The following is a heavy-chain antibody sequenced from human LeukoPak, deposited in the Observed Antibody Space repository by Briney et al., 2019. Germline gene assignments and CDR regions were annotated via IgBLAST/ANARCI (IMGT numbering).Heavy chain of an antibody. V-gene: IGHV4-34*01. J-gene: IGHJ4*02. CDR1: GGSFSGYY. Sequence: SETLSLTCAVYGGSFSGYYWSWIRQPPGKGLEWIGEINHSGSTNYNPSLKSRVTISVDTSKNQFSLKLSSVTAADTAVYYCARGYSRSSFDYWGQGILVTVSP. CDR2: INHSGST. CDR3: ARGYSRSSFDY. D-gene: IGHD6-6*01.